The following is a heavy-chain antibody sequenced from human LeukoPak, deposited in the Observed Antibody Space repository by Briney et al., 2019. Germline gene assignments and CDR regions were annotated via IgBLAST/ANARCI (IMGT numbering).Heavy chain of an antibody. V-gene: IGHV4-39*07. J-gene: IGHJ3*02. CDR1: GGSISSSSYY. Sequence: SETLSLTCTVSGGSISSSSYYWGWIRQPPGKGLEWIGSIYYSGSTYYNPSLKSRVTISVDTSKNQFSLKLSSVTAADTAVYYCARESRGPDAFDIWGQGTMVTVSS. CDR3: ARESRGPDAFDI. CDR2: IYYSGST.